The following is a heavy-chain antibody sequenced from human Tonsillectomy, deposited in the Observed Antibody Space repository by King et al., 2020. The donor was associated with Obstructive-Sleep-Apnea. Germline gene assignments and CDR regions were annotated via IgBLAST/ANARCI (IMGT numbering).Heavy chain of an antibody. D-gene: IGHD2-2*01. Sequence: QVQLVESGAEVKKPGASVKVSCKAAGYTFTGYYMHWVRHAPGQGLEWMGWINPNSGGTNYAQKFQGWVTMTRDTSISTDYIELSRLRSDDTAVYYCVRDLREYQLLSPYYYYGMDVWGQGTTVTVSS. CDR1: GYTFTGYY. V-gene: IGHV1-2*04. J-gene: IGHJ6*02. CDR2: INPNSGGT. CDR3: VRDLREYQLLSPYYYYGMDV.